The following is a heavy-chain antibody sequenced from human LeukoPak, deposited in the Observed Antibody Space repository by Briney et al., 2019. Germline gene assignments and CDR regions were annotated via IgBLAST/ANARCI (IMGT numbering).Heavy chain of an antibody. CDR2: INWNGDTI. J-gene: IGHJ5*02. CDR1: GFTFDDYG. V-gene: IGHV3-20*04. Sequence: PGGSLRLSCAASGFTFDDYGMTWVRHAPGKGLEWVSGINWNGDTIGYADSVKGRFTISRDNSKNTLYLQMNSLRAEDTAVHYCARDRERGIAAAGSLDPWGQGTLVTVSS. CDR3: ARDRERGIAAAGSLDP. D-gene: IGHD6-13*01.